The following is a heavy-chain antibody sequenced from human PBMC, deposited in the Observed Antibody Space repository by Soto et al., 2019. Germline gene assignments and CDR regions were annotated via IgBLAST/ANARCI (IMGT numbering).Heavy chain of an antibody. Sequence: ASVKVSCKASGYTFTNYAVHWVRQAPGQRLEWMGWINAGNGNTRYSQKIQGRVTITRDTSARTAYMELSSLRSEDTAVYYCARGHLAVVPVASWYYYMDVRGKGTTVTVSS. D-gene: IGHD2-2*01. J-gene: IGHJ6*03. CDR1: GYTFTNYA. CDR3: ARGHLAVVPVASWYYYMDV. CDR2: INAGNGNT. V-gene: IGHV1-3*01.